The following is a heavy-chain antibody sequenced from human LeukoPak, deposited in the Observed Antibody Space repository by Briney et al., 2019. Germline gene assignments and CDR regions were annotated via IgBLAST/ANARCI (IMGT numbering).Heavy chain of an antibody. D-gene: IGHD3-10*01. CDR1: GGSISSGDYY. CDR3: AREPRYGSGSYYNYMDA. V-gene: IGHV4-30-4*08. J-gene: IGHJ6*03. CDR2: IYYSGST. Sequence: SQTMSLTCTVSGGSISSGDYYWSWIRQPPGKGLEWIGYIYYSGSTYYNPSLKSRVTISVDTSKNQFSLKLSSVTAADTAVYYCAREPRYGSGSYYNYMDAWGKGTTVTVSS.